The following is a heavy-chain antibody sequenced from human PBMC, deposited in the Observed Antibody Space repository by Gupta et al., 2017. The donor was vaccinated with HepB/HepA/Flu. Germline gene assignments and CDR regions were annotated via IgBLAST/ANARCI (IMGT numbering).Heavy chain of an antibody. V-gene: IGHV4-34*01. CDR1: DGSFTPYY. CDR2: INQDGTT. J-gene: IGHJ4*02. Sequence: QAQLQQWGAGLLEPSETLSLTCAVYDGSFTPYYYWTWIRQPPGKGLEWIGDINQDGTTNYDPPLKGRVTIAARKAKTQVAVDLICVTAADTSVNYVASGNWEARLAYGGQGTMVTVCS. CDR3: ASGNWEARLAY. D-gene: IGHD6-6*01.